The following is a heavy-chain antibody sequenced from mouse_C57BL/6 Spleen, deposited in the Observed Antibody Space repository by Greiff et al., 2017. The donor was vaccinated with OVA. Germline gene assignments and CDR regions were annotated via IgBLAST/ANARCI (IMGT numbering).Heavy chain of an antibody. CDR3: AREEGSSYYFDY. Sequence: VQLKESGPGLVKPSQSLSLTCSVTGYSITSGYYWNWIRQFPGNKLEWMGYISYDGSNNYNPSLKNRISITRDTSKNQFFLKLNSVTTEDTATYYCAREEGSSYYFDYWGQGTTLTVSS. J-gene: IGHJ2*01. D-gene: IGHD1-1*01. V-gene: IGHV3-6*01. CDR1: GYSITSGYY. CDR2: ISYDGSN.